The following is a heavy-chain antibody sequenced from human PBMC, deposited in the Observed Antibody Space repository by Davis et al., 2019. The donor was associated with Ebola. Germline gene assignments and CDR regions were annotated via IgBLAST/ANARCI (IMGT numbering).Heavy chain of an antibody. D-gene: IGHD5-12*01. CDR2: ISAYNGNT. J-gene: IGHJ4*02. CDR1: GYIFNMYG. Sequence: ASVKVSCKASGYIFNMYGLSWVRQAPGQGLEWMGWISAYNGNTNYVQKLQGRVTMTTDTSTNTVYMELRSLRSDDTAVYYCAREAVLGYDRNFDYWGEGTLVTVSS. CDR3: AREAVLGYDRNFDY. V-gene: IGHV1-18*01.